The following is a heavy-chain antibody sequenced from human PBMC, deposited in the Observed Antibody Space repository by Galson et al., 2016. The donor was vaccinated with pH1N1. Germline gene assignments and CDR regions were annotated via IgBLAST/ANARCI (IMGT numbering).Heavy chain of an antibody. J-gene: IGHJ4*02. CDR2: ISSAGWAI. CDR3: ARDLTRRGSLPGYFFDY. D-gene: IGHD2-15*01. V-gene: IGHV3-48*03. Sequence: SLRLSCAPSGFTFTSFSMNWVRQAPGKGLEWVSYISSAGWAIHYADSVKGRFTISRDNAKNSLYLQMNSLRAEDTAVYYCARDLTRRGSLPGYFFDYWGQGTRVTVSS. CDR1: GFTFTSFS.